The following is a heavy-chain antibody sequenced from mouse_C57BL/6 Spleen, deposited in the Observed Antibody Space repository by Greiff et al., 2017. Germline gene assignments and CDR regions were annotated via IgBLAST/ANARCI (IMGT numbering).Heavy chain of an antibody. J-gene: IGHJ4*01. CDR1: GFTFSDYG. Sequence: DVQLVESGGGLVKPGGSLKLSCAASGFTFSDYGMHWVSQAPEKGLEWVAYISSGSSTTYYEDTVKGRFTLSRDNAKNTLFLQVTSLRSEDTAMYYWAKEAITTVIATDYAMDYWGQGTSVTVSS. D-gene: IGHD1-1*01. V-gene: IGHV5-17*01. CDR2: ISSGSSTT. CDR3: AKEAITTVIATDYAMDY.